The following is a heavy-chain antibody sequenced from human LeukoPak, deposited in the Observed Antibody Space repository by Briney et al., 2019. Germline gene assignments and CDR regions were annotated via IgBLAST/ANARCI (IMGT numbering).Heavy chain of an antibody. CDR3: ARDPPGDYYYGMDV. V-gene: IGHV1-69*13. CDR2: IIPIFGTA. Sequence: ASVKVSCKASGGTFSSNAISWVRQAPGQGLEWMGGIIPIFGTANYAQKFQGRVTITADESTSTAYMELSSLRSEDTAVYYCARDPPGDYYYGMDVWGQGTTVTVSS. J-gene: IGHJ6*02. D-gene: IGHD3-10*01. CDR1: GGTFSSNA.